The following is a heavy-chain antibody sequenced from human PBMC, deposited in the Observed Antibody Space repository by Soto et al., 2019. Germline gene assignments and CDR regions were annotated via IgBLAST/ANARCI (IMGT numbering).Heavy chain of an antibody. V-gene: IGHV3-30*18. Sequence: GGSLRLSCAASGFTFSSYGMHWVRQAPGKGLEWVAVISYDGSNKYYADSVKGRFTISRDNSKNTLYLQMNSLRAEDTAVYYCAKDGLGGDYSLNYYYYSGMDVWGQGTTVTVSS. CDR3: AKDGLGGDYSLNYYYYSGMDV. CDR1: GFTFSSYG. CDR2: ISYDGSNK. J-gene: IGHJ6*02. D-gene: IGHD4-17*01.